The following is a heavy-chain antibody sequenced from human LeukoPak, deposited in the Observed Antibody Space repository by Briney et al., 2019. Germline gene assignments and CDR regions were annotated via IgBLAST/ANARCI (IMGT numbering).Heavy chain of an antibody. CDR2: IYYNGNT. J-gene: IGHJ5*02. CDR1: GGAISSDY. D-gene: IGHD1-1*01. V-gene: IGHV4-59*01. CDR3: ARVAPSGNWFDP. Sequence: SETLSLTCTVSGGAISSDYWSWMRQPPGKGLEWIGYIYYNGNTYYNPSLRSRVTISIDTSKNQFSLILTSVTAADTAVYYCARVAPSGNWFDPWGQGTLVTISS.